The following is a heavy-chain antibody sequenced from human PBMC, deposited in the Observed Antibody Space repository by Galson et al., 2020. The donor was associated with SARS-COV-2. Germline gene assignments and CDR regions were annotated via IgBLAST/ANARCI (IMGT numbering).Heavy chain of an antibody. CDR1: GGSIGNYS. Sequence: SETLSLTCTVSGGSIGNYSWSWIRQPPGKGLEWLGYIYYSGSTNYNPSLKSRVTISIDTSKKQFSLKLNSVTAADTAVYYCAREAGGFGSRWYYLDYWGQGTLVTVSS. CDR2: IYYSGST. CDR3: AREAGGFGSRWYYLDY. V-gene: IGHV4-59*01. J-gene: IGHJ4*02. D-gene: IGHD6-13*01.